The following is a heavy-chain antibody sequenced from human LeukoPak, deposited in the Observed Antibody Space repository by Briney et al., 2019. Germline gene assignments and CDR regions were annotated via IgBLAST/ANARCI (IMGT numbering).Heavy chain of an antibody. Sequence: GRSLRLSCAASEFTFSSNAMHWVRQAPGKGLEWVAVISYDGSNKYYADSVKGRLTISRDNSKNTLYLQMNSLRAEDTAVYYCARDVRNGGYFDYWGQGTLVTVSS. CDR2: ISYDGSNK. CDR3: ARDVRNGGYFDY. CDR1: EFTFSSNA. J-gene: IGHJ4*02. D-gene: IGHD2-8*01. V-gene: IGHV3-30-3*01.